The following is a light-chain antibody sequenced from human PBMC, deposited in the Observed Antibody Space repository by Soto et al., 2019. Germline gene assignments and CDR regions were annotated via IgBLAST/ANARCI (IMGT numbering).Light chain of an antibody. CDR2: EVN. V-gene: IGLV2-23*02. J-gene: IGLJ1*01. Sequence: QTALTQPVSVSWSPGQSITISCTGTSSDFGNYNLVSWYQQHPGKVPKLIIFEVNKRPSAVSGRFSGSKSGNTASLTISGLQAEDEADYYCCSFTSSNTHVFGTGTKVTVL. CDR1: SSDFGNYNL. CDR3: CSFTSSNTHV.